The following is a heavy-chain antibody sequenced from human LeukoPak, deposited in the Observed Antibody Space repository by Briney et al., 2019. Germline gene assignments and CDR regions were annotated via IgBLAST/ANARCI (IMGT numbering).Heavy chain of an antibody. V-gene: IGHV3-30*18. CDR2: ISYNGSK. Sequence: GGSLRLSCAASGFTFSNYGMHWVRQAPGKGLEWVAVISYNGSKYYADSVKGRFTISRDNSNNTLYLQMNSLRAEDTAVYYCAKDSAFYYIDVWGKGTTVIISS. D-gene: IGHD3-10*01. CDR3: AKDSAFYYIDV. CDR1: GFTFSNYG. J-gene: IGHJ6*03.